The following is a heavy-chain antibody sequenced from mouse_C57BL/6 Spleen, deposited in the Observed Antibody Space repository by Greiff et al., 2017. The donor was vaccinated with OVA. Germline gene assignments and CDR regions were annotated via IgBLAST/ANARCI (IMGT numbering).Heavy chain of an antibody. CDR2: IHPNSGST. V-gene: IGHV1-64*01. CDR1: GYTFTSYW. J-gene: IGHJ4*01. CDR3: ARPLLRFYAMDY. D-gene: IGHD1-1*01. Sequence: QVQLKESGAELVKPGASVKLSCKASGYTFTSYWMHWVKQRPGQGLEWIGMIHPNSGSTNYNEKFKSKATLTVDKSSSTAYMQLSSLTSEDSAVYYCARPLLRFYAMDYWGQGTSVTVSS.